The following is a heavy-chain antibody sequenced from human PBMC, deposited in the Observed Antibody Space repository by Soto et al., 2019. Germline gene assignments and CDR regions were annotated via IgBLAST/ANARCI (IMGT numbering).Heavy chain of an antibody. CDR1: GFSLSTSGVG. D-gene: IGHD1-7*01. CDR2: IYWDDDK. V-gene: IGHV2-5*02. CDR3: AHRFRITATNISPLFYFDY. Sequence: QITLKESGPTLVKPTQTLTLTCTFSGFSLSTSGVGVGWIRQPPGKALEWLAVIYWDDDKHYSPSLKTRLTLSKDTSKDQVVLTMTNMAPVDTATYYCAHRFRITATNISPLFYFDYWGQGTLVTVSS. J-gene: IGHJ4*02.